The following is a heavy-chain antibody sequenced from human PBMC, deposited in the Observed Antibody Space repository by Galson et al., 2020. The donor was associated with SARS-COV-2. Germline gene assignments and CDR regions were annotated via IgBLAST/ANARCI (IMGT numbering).Heavy chain of an antibody. CDR3: VKDGRGCTSSRCYTGGYYFDL. CDR2: IRYDGSQE. V-gene: IGHV3-30*02. J-gene: IGHJ4*02. Sequence: GESLKISCAASGFTFNLYAMHWVRQAPGKGLEWVAFIRYDGSQEKYADSVEGRFTISRDNSRSTLFLQMNSLRAEDTAVYHCVKDGRGCTSSRCYTGGYYFDLWGQGTQVTVSS. CDR1: GFTFNLYA. D-gene: IGHD2-2*02.